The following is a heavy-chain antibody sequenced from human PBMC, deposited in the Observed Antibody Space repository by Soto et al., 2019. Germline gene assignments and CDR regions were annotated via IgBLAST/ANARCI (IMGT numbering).Heavy chain of an antibody. J-gene: IGHJ4*02. CDR1: GVSISSYY. CDR3: ARSDGRY. V-gene: IGHV4-59*01. Sequence: SETLSLTCTVSGVSISSYYWSWIRQPPGKGLEWIGYIYYSGSTNYNPSLKSRVTISVDTSKNQFSLKLSSVTAADTAVYYCARSDGRYWGQGTLVPVSS. CDR2: IYYSGST.